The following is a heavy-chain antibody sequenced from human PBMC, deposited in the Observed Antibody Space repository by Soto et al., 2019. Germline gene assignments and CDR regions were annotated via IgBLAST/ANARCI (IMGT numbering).Heavy chain of an antibody. Sequence: EASVKVSCKASGYTFTSYGISWVRQAPGQGLEWMGWISAYNGNTNYAQKLQGRVIMTTDTSTSTAYMGLRSLRSDDTAVYYCAREPIGRYGYYYYGMDVWGQGTTVTVSS. CDR3: AREPIGRYGYYYYGMDV. CDR1: GYTFTSYG. J-gene: IGHJ6*02. D-gene: IGHD6-19*01. CDR2: ISAYNGNT. V-gene: IGHV1-18*04.